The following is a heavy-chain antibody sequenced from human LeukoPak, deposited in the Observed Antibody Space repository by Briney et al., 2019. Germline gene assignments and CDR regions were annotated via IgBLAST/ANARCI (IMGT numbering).Heavy chain of an antibody. CDR2: ISYDGSNK. V-gene: IGHV3-30*03. CDR1: GFTFSSYG. D-gene: IGHD3-22*01. J-gene: IGHJ4*02. Sequence: PGRSLRLACAASGFTFSSYGMHWVRQAPGKGLEWVAVISYDGSNKYYADSVKGRFTISRDNSKNTLYLQMNSLRAEDTAVYYCARDHIVVNYYFDYWGRGTLVTVSS. CDR3: ARDHIVVNYYFDY.